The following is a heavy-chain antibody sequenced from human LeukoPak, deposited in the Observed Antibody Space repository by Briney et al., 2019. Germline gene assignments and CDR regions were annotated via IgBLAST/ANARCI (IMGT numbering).Heavy chain of an antibody. V-gene: IGHV1-8*01. CDR1: GYTFTSYD. Sequence: AAVKVSCKASGYTFTSYDINWVRQATGQGLEWMGWMNPNSSNTGYAQKFQGRVTMTRNTSISTAYMELSSLRSEDTAVYYCARSRITMVRGVTGLGYWGQGTLVTVSS. J-gene: IGHJ4*02. CDR3: ARSRITMVRGVTGLGY. D-gene: IGHD3-10*01. CDR2: MNPNSSNT.